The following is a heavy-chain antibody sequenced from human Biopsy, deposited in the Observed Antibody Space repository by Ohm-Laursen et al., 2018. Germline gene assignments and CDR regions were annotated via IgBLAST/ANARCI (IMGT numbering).Heavy chain of an antibody. CDR2: IYTSGSP. CDR1: DGSINSYY. V-gene: IGHV4-4*07. J-gene: IGHJ3*02. CDR3: ARGTGRYYVYGAFDI. Sequence: SETLSLTCPVSDGSINSYYWNWIRQPAGKGLEWIGRIYTSGSPNYNLSLESRVTMSVDTSKNQFSLNLRSVTAADTAVYYCARGTGRYYVYGAFDIWGQGTVVTVSS. D-gene: IGHD1-26*01.